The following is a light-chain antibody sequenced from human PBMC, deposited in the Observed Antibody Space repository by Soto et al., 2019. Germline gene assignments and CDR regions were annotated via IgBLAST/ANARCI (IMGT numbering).Light chain of an antibody. V-gene: IGLV1-51*01. Sequence: QSVLTQPPSVSAAPGQTVTISCSGSTSNVGTKHVSWYQQFPGTVPKVLIYDNDKRRSGISDRFSGSRSGTSATLAITGLPTGDEADYYCASWDTSLSVSMFGGGTKLTVL. J-gene: IGLJ3*02. CDR3: ASWDTSLSVSM. CDR1: TSNVGTKH. CDR2: DND.